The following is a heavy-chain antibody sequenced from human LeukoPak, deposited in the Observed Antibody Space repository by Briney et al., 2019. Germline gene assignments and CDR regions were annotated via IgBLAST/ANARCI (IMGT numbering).Heavy chain of an antibody. CDR3: ARGDLLGGFDY. V-gene: IGHV4-34*01. Sequence: SETLSLTCAVYGGSFSGYYWSWIRQPPGKGLEWIGEINHSGSTHYNPSLKSRVTISVDTSKNQFSLKLSSVTAADTAVYYCARGDLLGGFDYWGQGTLVTVSS. J-gene: IGHJ4*02. CDR2: INHSGST. D-gene: IGHD1-26*01. CDR1: GGSFSGYY.